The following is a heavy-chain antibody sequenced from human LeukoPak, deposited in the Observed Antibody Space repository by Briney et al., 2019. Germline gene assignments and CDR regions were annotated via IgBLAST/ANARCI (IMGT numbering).Heavy chain of an antibody. CDR2: VRYDGTNK. CDR1: GFTFSSYG. J-gene: IGHJ4*02. V-gene: IGHV3-30*02. CDR3: AKDFGRVGVTDY. D-gene: IGHD1-26*01. Sequence: GGSLRLSCAASGFTFSSYGMHWVRQAPGKGLEWVAFVRYDGTNKYYADSVKGRSTISRDNSKNTLYLQMDSLRADDTALYYCAKDFGRVGVTDYWGQGTLVTVSS.